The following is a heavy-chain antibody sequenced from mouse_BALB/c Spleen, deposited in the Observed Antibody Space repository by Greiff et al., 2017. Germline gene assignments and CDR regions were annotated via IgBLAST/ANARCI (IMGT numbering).Heavy chain of an antibody. CDR3: ARDITTVVALD. V-gene: IGHV1-7*01. CDR2: INPSTGYT. CDR1: GYTFTSYW. D-gene: IGHD1-1*01. J-gene: IGHJ2*01. Sequence: QVQLQQSGAELAKPGASVKMSCKASGYTFTSYWMHWVKQRPGQGLEWIGYINPSTGYTEYNQKFKDKATLTADKSSSTAYMQLSSLTSEDSAVYYCARDITTVVALDWGQGTTLTVSS.